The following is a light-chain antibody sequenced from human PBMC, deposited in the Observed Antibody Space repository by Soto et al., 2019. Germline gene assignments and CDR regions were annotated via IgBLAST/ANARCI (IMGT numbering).Light chain of an antibody. J-gene: IGKJ3*01. Sequence: EIVLTQSPGTLSLSPGESATLSCRASQSISSSFFAWYQHKPGQAPRLLIYGTSNRATGIPDRFSGSGSGTDFTLTISRLEPEDFAVYYCQQYGSSPFPFGPGTKVDIK. V-gene: IGKV3-20*01. CDR2: GTS. CDR3: QQYGSSPFP. CDR1: QSISSSF.